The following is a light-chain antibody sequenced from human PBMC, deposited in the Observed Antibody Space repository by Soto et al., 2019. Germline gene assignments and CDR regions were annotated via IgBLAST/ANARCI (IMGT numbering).Light chain of an antibody. CDR3: SSYTSSTTLYV. CDR1: GSDVGGYNY. CDR2: DVS. V-gene: IGLV2-14*01. J-gene: IGLJ1*01. Sequence: QSALTQPASVSGSPGQSITISCTGTGSDVGGYNYVSWYQHHPGKAPKLMIYDVSNRPSGVSDRFSSSKSGNTASLTISGLQAEDEADYYCSSYTSSTTLYVFGTGTKLTVL.